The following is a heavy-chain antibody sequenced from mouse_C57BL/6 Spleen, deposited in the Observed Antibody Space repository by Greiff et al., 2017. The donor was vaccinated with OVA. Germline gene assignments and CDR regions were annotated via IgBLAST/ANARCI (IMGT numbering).Heavy chain of an antibody. J-gene: IGHJ1*03. D-gene: IGHD1-1*01. V-gene: IGHV5-6*01. CDR2: ISSGGSYT. CDR1: GFTFSSYG. Sequence: EVMLVESGGDLVKPGGSLKLSCAASGFTFSSYGMSWVRQTPDKRLEWVATISSGGSYTYYPDSVKGRFTISRDNAKNTLYLQMSSLKSEDTAMYYCARYYYGTHWYFDVWGTGTTVTVSS. CDR3: ARYYYGTHWYFDV.